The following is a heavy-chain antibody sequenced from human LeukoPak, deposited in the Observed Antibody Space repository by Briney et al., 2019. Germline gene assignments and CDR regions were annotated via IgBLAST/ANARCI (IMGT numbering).Heavy chain of an antibody. J-gene: IGHJ3*02. CDR2: ISSNGGRT. V-gene: IGHV3-64*01. Sequence: GGSQRLSCAASGFTFSSYAMHWVRQAPGKGLEYVSAISSNGGRTYYANSVRGRFTISRDNAKNSLYLQMNSLRAEDTAVYYCARDLAWDAFDIWGQGTMVTVSS. CDR3: ARDLAWDAFDI. CDR1: GFTFSSYA.